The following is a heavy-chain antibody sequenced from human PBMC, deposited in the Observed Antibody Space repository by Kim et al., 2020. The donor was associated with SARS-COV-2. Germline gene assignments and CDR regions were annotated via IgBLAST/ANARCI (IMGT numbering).Heavy chain of an antibody. J-gene: IGHJ4*02. CDR1: GGSISSYY. V-gene: IGHV4-59*01. Sequence: SETLSLTYTVSGGSISSYYWSWIRQPPGKGLEWIGYIYYSGSTNYNPSLKSRVTISVDTSKNQFSLKLSSVTAADTAVYYCASTRSYSYGEWFDYWGQGTLVTVSS. CDR3: ASTRSYSYGEWFDY. CDR2: IYYSGST. D-gene: IGHD5-18*01.